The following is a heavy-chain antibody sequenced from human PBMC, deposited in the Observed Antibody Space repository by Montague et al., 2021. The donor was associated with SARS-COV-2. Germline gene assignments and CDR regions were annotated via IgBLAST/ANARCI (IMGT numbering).Heavy chain of an antibody. D-gene: IGHD6-25*01. CDR1: GYTFTSYY. J-gene: IGHJ6*02. CDR2: INPSGGDS. Sequence: KVSCKASGYTFTSYYIHWVRQAPGQGLEWLGVINPSGGDSTYAQRFQGRVTMTRDTSTSTVYMELSSLRSEDTAVYYRARRRPQTYYYGMDVWGQGTTVTVSS. V-gene: IGHV1-46*01. CDR3: ARRRPQTYYYGMDV.